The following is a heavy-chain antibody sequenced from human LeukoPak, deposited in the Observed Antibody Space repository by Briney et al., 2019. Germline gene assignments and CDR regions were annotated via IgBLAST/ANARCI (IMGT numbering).Heavy chain of an antibody. J-gene: IGHJ4*02. V-gene: IGHV3-66*01. CDR2: IYNDGST. Sequence: GGSLRLSCVASGFTVSSGYMSWVRQAPGKGLEWVSIIYNDGSTYYANSVKGRFTISRDNSKNTLYLQMNSLRADDTAIYYCARDSGFSDYANWGQGTLVTVSS. CDR3: ARDSGFSDYAN. CDR1: GFTVSSGY. D-gene: IGHD4-17*01.